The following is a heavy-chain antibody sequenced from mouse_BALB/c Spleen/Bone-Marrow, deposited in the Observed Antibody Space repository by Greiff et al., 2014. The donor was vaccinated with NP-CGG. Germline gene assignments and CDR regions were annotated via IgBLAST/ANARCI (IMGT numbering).Heavy chain of an antibody. Sequence: EVQLQQSGPSLVKRSQTFSFTCSVTGDSITSGYWNWIRKFPGNKLEYMGYISYSGNTYYNPSLKSRISITRDTSKNQYYLQLNSVTTEDTATYYCATYDGYCFDYWGQGTTLTVSS. CDR3: ATYDGYCFDY. V-gene: IGHV3-8*02. CDR1: GDSITSGY. D-gene: IGHD2-3*01. CDR2: ISYSGNT. J-gene: IGHJ2*01.